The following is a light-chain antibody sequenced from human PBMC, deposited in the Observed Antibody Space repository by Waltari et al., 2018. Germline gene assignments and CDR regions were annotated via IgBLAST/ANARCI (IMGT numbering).Light chain of an antibody. J-gene: IGKJ1*01. CDR2: GTS. CDR3: QQYDYWPWT. CDR1: QSLTSST. Sequence: DIVMTQSPATLSLSPGESATLSCRASQSLTSSTFAWFQQKPGQPPRLLIDGTSTRAAGIPDRFSGSGSGTDFSLTISGLQPEDFATYYCQQYDYWPWTFGQGTRVE. V-gene: IGKV3D-15*01.